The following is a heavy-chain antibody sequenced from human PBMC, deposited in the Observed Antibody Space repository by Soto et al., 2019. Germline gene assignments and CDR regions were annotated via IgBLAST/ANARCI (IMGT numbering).Heavy chain of an antibody. D-gene: IGHD4-17*01. CDR2: IYYSGST. J-gene: IGHJ4*02. Sequence: QVQLQESGPGLVKPSQTLSLTCTVSGGSISSGGYYWSWIRQHPGKGLEWIGYIYYSGSTYYNPSPQRPGNITVKTVKKQFPLKLSSVTAADTAVYYCAMTTVTNVFQYWGQGTLVTVSS. V-gene: IGHV4-31*01. CDR3: AMTTVTNVFQY. CDR1: GGSISSGGYY.